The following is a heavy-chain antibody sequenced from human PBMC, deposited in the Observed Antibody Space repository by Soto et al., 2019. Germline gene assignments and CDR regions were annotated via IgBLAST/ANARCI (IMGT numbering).Heavy chain of an antibody. J-gene: IGHJ5*02. V-gene: IGHV4-38-2*01. Sequence: SETLSLTCAVSGYSISSGYYWGWIQQPPGKGLEWIGSIYHSGSTYYNPSLKSRVTISVDTSKNQFSLKLSSVTAADTAVYYCARGAWNYGWFHPCGQGTLVTVSS. CDR2: IYHSGST. CDR1: GYSISSGYY. CDR3: ARGAWNYGWFHP. D-gene: IGHD1-7*01.